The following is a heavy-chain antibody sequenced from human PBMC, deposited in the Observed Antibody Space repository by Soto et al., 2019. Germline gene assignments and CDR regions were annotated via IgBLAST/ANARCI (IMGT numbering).Heavy chain of an antibody. J-gene: IGHJ5*02. V-gene: IGHV4-4*07. CDR3: VRDGTKTLRDRFDP. Sequence: SETLSLTCTVSGASISGFYWSWIRKSAGKGLEWIGRIYATGTTDYNPSLKSRVMMSVDTSKKQFSLKLRSVIAADTAVYYCVRDGTKTLRDRFDPWGQGISVTVSS. D-gene: IGHD1-1*01. CDR2: IYATGTT. CDR1: GASISGFY.